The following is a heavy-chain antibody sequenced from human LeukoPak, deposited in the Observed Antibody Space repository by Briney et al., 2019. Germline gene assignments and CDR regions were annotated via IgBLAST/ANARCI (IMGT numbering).Heavy chain of an antibody. Sequence: GASVKVSCKASGYTFTTYYMHWVRQAPGQGLEWMGVVNPSGGGTSYSQMIQGRLTMTRDMSTSTVYMELSSLRSEDTAVYYCARVLPTYSYGYGYWGQGTLVTVSS. J-gene: IGHJ4*02. D-gene: IGHD5-18*01. CDR2: VNPSGGGT. CDR1: GYTFTTYY. CDR3: ARVLPTYSYGYGY. V-gene: IGHV1-46*01.